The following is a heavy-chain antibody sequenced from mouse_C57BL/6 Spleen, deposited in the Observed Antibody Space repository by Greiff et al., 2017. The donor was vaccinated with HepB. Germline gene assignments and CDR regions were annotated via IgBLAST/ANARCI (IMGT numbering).Heavy chain of an antibody. J-gene: IGHJ2*01. CDR2: INPSNGGT. CDR3: ARTPLYYYGSNYYFDY. Sequence: QVQLQQPGTELVKPGASVKLSCKASGYTFTSYWMHWVKQRPGQGLEWIGNINPSNGGTNYNEKFKSKATLTVDKSSSTAYVQLSSLTSEDSAVYYCARTPLYYYGSNYYFDYWGQGTTLTVSS. CDR1: GYTFTSYW. D-gene: IGHD1-1*01. V-gene: IGHV1-53*01.